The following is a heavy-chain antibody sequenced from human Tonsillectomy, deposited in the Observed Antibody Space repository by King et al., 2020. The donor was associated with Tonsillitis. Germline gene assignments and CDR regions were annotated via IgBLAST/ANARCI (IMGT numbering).Heavy chain of an antibody. V-gene: IGHV5-51*01. Sequence: VQLVESGAEVKKPGESVKISCKGSGYSFTTYWIAWVRQMPGKGLEWLGIIYPGDSDSRNNPSFQGQVTISADKSISTAYLQWNSLKASDTAMYYCATPFSGNYCDGLGYWGQGNLVTVSS. D-gene: IGHD1-26*01. CDR2: IYPGDSDS. J-gene: IGHJ4*02. CDR3: ATPFSGNYCDGLGY. CDR1: GYSFTTYW.